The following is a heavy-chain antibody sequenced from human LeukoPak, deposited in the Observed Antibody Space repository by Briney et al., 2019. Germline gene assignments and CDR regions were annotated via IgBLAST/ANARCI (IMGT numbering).Heavy chain of an antibody. Sequence: PGGSLRLSCVGYGLGLRNYWMTWVRQAPGKGLEWVGRIKSKTDGGTTDYAAPVKGRFTISRDDSKNTLYLQMNSLKTEDTAVYYCTTDGYDFWSGYYYFDYWGQGTLVTVSS. CDR2: IKSKTDGGTT. J-gene: IGHJ4*02. CDR1: GLGLRNYW. V-gene: IGHV3-15*01. D-gene: IGHD3-3*01. CDR3: TTDGYDFWSGYYYFDY.